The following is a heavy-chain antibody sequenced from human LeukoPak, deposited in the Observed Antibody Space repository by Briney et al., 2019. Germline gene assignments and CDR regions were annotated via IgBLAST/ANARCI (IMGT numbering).Heavy chain of an antibody. J-gene: IGHJ4*02. CDR2: INPNSGGT. CDR3: ARLDGKITMVRGAIRY. V-gene: IGHV1-2*02. CDR1: GYTFTGYY. Sequence: GASVKVSCKASGYTFTGYYMHWVRQAPGQGLEWMGWINPNSGGTNYAQKFQGRVTMTRDTSISTAYMELSRLRSDDTAVYYCARLDGKITMVRGAIRYWGQGTLVTVSS. D-gene: IGHD3-10*01.